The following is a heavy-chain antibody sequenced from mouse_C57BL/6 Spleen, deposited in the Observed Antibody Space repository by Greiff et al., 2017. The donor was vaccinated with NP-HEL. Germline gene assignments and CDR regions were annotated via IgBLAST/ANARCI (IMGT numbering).Heavy chain of an antibody. CDR1: GFTFSDYG. CDR3: ARGYYGSSPRFAY. CDR2: ISSGSSTI. D-gene: IGHD1-1*01. V-gene: IGHV5-17*01. Sequence: DVMLVESGGGLVKPGGSLKLSCAASGFTFSDYGMHWVRQAPEQGLEWVAYISSGSSTIYYADTVKGRFTISRDNAKNTLFLQMTSLRSEDTAMYYCARGYYGSSPRFAYWGQGTLVTVSA. J-gene: IGHJ3*01.